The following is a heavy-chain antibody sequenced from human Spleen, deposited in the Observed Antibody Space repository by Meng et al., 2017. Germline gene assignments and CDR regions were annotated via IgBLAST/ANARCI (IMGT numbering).Heavy chain of an antibody. CDR3: ARDLEAIFAY. J-gene: IGHJ4*02. CDR2: ISSSGSTI. V-gene: IGHV3-48*03. Sequence: GGSLRLSCAASGFTLSSYEMNWVRQAPGKGLEWVSYISSSGSTIYYADSVKGRFTISRHNSKNTLYLQMNSLRAEDTAVYYCARDLEAIFAYWGQGALVTVSS. D-gene: IGHD2-2*02. CDR1: GFTLSSYE.